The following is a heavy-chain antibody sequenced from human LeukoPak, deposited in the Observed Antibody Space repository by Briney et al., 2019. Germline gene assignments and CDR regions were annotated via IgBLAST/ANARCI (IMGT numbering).Heavy chain of an antibody. CDR3: ASPSSEYQLKDY. Sequence: SETLSLTCAVSGYSISSGYYWGWIRQPPGKGLEWIGSIYHSGSTYYNPSLRSRVTISVDTSKNQFSLKLSSVTAADTAVYYCASPSSEYQLKDYWGQGTLVTVSS. J-gene: IGHJ4*02. CDR2: IYHSGST. V-gene: IGHV4-38-2*01. D-gene: IGHD2-2*01. CDR1: GYSISSGYY.